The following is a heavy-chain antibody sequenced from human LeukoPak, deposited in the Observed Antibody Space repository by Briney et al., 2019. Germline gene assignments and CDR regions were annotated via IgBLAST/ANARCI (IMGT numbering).Heavy chain of an antibody. CDR2: ISGSGGHT. J-gene: IGHJ6*03. CDR3: AKGGAPTERDGYNYYYYYMEV. D-gene: IGHD5-24*01. V-gene: IGHV3-23*01. Sequence: PGGSLRLSCAVSGITFSTHAMSWVRQAPGKGLEWASLISGSGGHTFYGDSVKGRFTISRDNPKNTFYLQMNSLRAEDTAVYYCAKGGAPTERDGYNYYYYYMEVWGRGTTVTVSS. CDR1: GITFSTHA.